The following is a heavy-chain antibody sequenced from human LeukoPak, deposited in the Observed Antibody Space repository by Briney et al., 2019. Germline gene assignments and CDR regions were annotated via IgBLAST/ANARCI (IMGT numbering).Heavy chain of an antibody. CDR3: VRHAPWDAYNPYDY. CDR1: GGSISNYF. J-gene: IGHJ4*02. D-gene: IGHD5-24*01. CDR2: IFYSGST. V-gene: IGHV4-59*08. Sequence: SETLSLTCTVSGGSISNYFWDWIRQPPGKGLEWIGYIFYSGSTDYNPSLKSRVTISLVTSKNQFSLNLTSVTAADTAVYYCVRHAPWDAYNPYDYWGQGTLVTVSS.